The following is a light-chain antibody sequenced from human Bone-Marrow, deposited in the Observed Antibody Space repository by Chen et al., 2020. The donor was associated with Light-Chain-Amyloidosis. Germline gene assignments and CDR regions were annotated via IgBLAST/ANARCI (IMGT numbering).Light chain of an antibody. CDR2: EVN. CDR1: SGDVGGYNL. Sequence: QSALPQPASVSGSPGQSITISCPGTSGDVGGYNLVSWYQNHPGKAPKLLIYEVNKRPSGVSNRFSASQSGNTASLTISGLQAEDEAHYYCCSYAGSSTLVFGGGTQVTVL. J-gene: IGLJ2*01. CDR3: CSYAGSSTLV. V-gene: IGLV2-23*02.